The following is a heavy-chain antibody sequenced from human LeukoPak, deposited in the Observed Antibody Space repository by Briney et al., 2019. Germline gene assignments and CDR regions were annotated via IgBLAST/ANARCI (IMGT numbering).Heavy chain of an antibody. CDR3: ARLLHPTGSSWFFDR. J-gene: IGHJ4*02. CDR1: GGSITNYY. V-gene: IGHV4-59*01. CDR2: IYYSGST. D-gene: IGHD6-13*01. Sequence: PSETLSLTCIVSGGSITNYYWSWIRQPPGKGLEWIGYIYYSGSTNYNPSLKSRVTISVDTSRNQFSLKLNSVTAADTAVYYCARLLHPTGSSWFFDRWGQGSLVTVSS.